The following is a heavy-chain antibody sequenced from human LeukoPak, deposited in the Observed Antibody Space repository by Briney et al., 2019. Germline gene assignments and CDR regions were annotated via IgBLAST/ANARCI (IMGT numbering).Heavy chain of an antibody. D-gene: IGHD1-26*01. Sequence: GGSLRLSCAASGFTFSSYWMSWVRQAPGKGLEWVANIKQDGSEKYYVDSVKGRFTISRDNAKNSLCLQMNSLRAEDTAVYYCARGRSIVGATPGVDYMDVWGKGTTVTVSS. CDR3: ARGRSIVGATPGVDYMDV. CDR2: IKQDGSEK. CDR1: GFTFSSYW. J-gene: IGHJ6*03. V-gene: IGHV3-7*01.